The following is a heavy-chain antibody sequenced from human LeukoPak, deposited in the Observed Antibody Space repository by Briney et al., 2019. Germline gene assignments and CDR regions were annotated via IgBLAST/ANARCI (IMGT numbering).Heavy chain of an antibody. V-gene: IGHV3-20*04. D-gene: IGHD3-10*02. CDR1: GYTFGDYG. CDR2: TNRRGDIT. CDR3: AELGITMIGGV. J-gene: IGHJ6*04. Sequence: GGSLRLSCAASGYTFGDYGMSWVRQVPGKGLEWVSGTNRRGDITGYADFVKGRFTISRDNAKNSLYLQMNSLRAEDTAVYYCAELGITMIGGVWGKGTTVTISS.